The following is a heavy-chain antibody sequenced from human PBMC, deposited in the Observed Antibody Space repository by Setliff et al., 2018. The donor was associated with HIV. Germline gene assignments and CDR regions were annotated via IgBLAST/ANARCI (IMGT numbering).Heavy chain of an antibody. J-gene: IGHJ5*02. Sequence: SETLSLTCSVSGVSINRTDHYWGWIRQSPGKRLEWIGSVSRSGSTYYNPSLKSRITISVDRSKNLFSLKLISVTAADQGVYYCARVPVAGANWFDPWGLGTLVTV. CDR1: GVSINRTDHY. CDR3: ARVPVAGANWFDP. V-gene: IGHV4-39*01. CDR2: VSRSGST. D-gene: IGHD2-21*01.